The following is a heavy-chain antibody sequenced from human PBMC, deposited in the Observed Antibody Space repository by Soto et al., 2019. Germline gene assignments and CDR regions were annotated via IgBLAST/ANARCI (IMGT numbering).Heavy chain of an antibody. J-gene: IGHJ4*02. D-gene: IGHD3-10*01. CDR2: ISYGGGTT. Sequence: PGGSLRLSCAASEFTFSNYAMSWVRQAPGKGLEWVSAISYGGGTTYYADSVKGRFTISRDNSKNTLYLQMSSLRAEDTAVYYCARGASGSYLFDYWGQGTLVTVSS. V-gene: IGHV3-23*01. CDR3: ARGASGSYLFDY. CDR1: EFTFSNYA.